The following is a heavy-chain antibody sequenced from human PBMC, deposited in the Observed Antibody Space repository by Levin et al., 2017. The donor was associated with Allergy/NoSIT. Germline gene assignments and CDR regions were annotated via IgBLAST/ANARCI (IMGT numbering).Heavy chain of an antibody. CDR3: ARHKKGSSWYSRVGAFDI. CDR1: GYSFTSYW. J-gene: IGHJ3*02. V-gene: IGHV5-51*01. Sequence: ASVKVSCKGSGYSFTSYWIGWVRQMPGKGLEWMGIIYPGDSDTRYSPSFQGQVTISADKSISTAYLQWSSLKASDTAMYYCARHKKGSSWYSRVGAFDIWGQGTMVTVSS. CDR2: IYPGDSDT. D-gene: IGHD6-13*01.